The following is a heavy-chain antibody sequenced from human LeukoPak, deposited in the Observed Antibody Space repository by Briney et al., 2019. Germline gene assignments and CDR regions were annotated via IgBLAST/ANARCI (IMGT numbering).Heavy chain of an antibody. CDR2: IYSGGST. V-gene: IGHV3-66*01. CDR3: ARERRDYDSSGYSRAYYFDY. D-gene: IGHD3-22*01. Sequence: GGSLRLSCAASGFTVSSNYMSWVRQAPGKGLGWVSVIYSGGSTYYADSVKGRFTISRDNSKNTLYLQMNSLRAEDTAVYYCARERRDYDSSGYSRAYYFDYWGQGTLVTVSS. J-gene: IGHJ4*02. CDR1: GFTVSSNY.